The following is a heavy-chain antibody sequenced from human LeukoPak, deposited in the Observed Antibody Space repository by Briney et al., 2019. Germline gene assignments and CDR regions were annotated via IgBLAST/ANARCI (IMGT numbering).Heavy chain of an antibody. V-gene: IGHV3-30*02. Sequence: GESLKISCAASGFTFTSYGMDWVRQAPSKGLEWVATIRYDGSYQWYAESVKGRFTISRDNSKNTLYLQMNSLRAEDTAVYYCARVRGASSSSWYSDYWGQGTLVTVSS. CDR2: IRYDGSYQ. CDR1: GFTFTSYG. CDR3: ARVRGASSSSWYSDY. J-gene: IGHJ4*02. D-gene: IGHD6-13*01.